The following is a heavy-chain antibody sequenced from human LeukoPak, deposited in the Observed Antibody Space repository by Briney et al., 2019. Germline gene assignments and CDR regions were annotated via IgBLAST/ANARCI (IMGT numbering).Heavy chain of an antibody. J-gene: IGHJ6*02. CDR2: IWYDGSNK. V-gene: IGHV3-33*01. CDR1: GFTFSSYG. CDR3: AGGAAWLHDYYYGMDV. D-gene: IGHD5-12*01. Sequence: PGGSLRLSCAASGFTFSSYGMHWGRQAPGKGLEWVAVIWYDGSNKYYADSVKGRFTISRDNSKNTLYLQMNSLRAEDTAVYYCAGGAAWLHDYYYGMDVWGQGTTVTVSS.